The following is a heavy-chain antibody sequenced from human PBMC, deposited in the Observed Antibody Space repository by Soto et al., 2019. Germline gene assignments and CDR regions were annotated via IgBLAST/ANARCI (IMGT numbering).Heavy chain of an antibody. D-gene: IGHD3-10*01. V-gene: IGHV3-30-3*01. CDR2: VSKDGSVK. CDR3: VRSRSGAVADSFDL. CDR1: GFTFSRHA. Sequence: GGSLRLSCEGSGFTFSRHALHWVRQAPGKGLEWVAVVSKDGSVKYWIESVKGRFTLSRDNSKNTVYLEMNSLRPEDTGVYYCVRSRSGAVADSFDLWGQGTLVTVSS. J-gene: IGHJ4*02.